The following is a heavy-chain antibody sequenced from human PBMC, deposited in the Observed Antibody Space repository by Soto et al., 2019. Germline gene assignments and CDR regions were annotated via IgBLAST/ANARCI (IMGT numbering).Heavy chain of an antibody. CDR3: ARDWRYFGQAKGGWFDP. Sequence: GGSLRLSCAASGFTVSSNYMSWVRQAPGKGLEWVSVIYSGGSTYYADSVKGRFTISRDNSKNTLYLQMNSLRAEDTAVYYCARDWRYFGQAKGGWFDPWGQGTLVTVSS. CDR2: IYSGGST. D-gene: IGHD3-9*01. CDR1: GFTVSSNY. V-gene: IGHV3-66*01. J-gene: IGHJ5*02.